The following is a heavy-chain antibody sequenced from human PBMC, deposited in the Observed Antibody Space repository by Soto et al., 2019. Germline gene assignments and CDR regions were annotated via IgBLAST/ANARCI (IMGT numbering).Heavy chain of an antibody. CDR2: ISHDGRSE. Sequence: QAYLVESGGGVVQPGRSLRLSCAASGFSFSTFALHWVRQAPGEGLEWVALISHDGRSEKYAESVKGRFTISRDNSKNTVYMQIDSLRLEDTGVYYCARDGLPDDFRSGGYWFDPWGQGTQVTVSS. CDR3: ARDGLPDDFRSGGYWFDP. J-gene: IGHJ5*02. V-gene: IGHV3-30-3*01. D-gene: IGHD3-3*01. CDR1: GFSFSTFA.